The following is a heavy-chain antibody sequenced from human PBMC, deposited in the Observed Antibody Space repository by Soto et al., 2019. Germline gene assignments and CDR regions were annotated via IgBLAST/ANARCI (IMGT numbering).Heavy chain of an antibody. CDR2: INPSGGST. V-gene: IGHV1-46*01. D-gene: IGHD5-12*01. J-gene: IGHJ6*03. CDR1: GYTFTSYY. CDR3: ASGYVDIVATISGGYYYYYMDV. Sequence: ASVKVSCKASGYTFTSYYMHWVRQAPGQGLEWMGIINPSGGSTSYAQKLQGRVTMTRDTSTSTVYMELSSLRSDDTAVYYCASGYVDIVATISGGYYYYYMDVWGKGTTVTVSS.